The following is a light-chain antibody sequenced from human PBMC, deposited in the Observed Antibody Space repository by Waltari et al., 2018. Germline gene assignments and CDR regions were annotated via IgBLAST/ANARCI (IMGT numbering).Light chain of an antibody. J-gene: IGLJ3*02. CDR3: QSGDSSGVGV. V-gene: IGLV3-25*03. Sequence: SYELTQPSSVSVSPGQTARITCSGYELLKQYAHWYQQKPGQVPVLVIYKESERPSGIPERFSGSSSGTTVTLTIRGVQAEDEADYYCQSGDSSGVGVFGGWTKLTVL. CDR2: KES. CDR1: ELLKQY.